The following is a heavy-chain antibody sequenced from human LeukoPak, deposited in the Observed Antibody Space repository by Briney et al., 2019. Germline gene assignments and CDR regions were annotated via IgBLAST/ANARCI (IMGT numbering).Heavy chain of an antibody. CDR1: GGSISSYY. V-gene: IGHV4-59*01. D-gene: IGHD3-10*01. CDR2: IYYSGST. Sequence: SETLSLTCTVSGGSISSYYWSWIRQPPGKGLEWIGYIYYSGSTNYNPSLKSRVTISVDTPKNQFSLKLSSVTAADTAVYYCARAMVRGYNWFDPWGQGTLVTVSS. J-gene: IGHJ5*02. CDR3: ARAMVRGYNWFDP.